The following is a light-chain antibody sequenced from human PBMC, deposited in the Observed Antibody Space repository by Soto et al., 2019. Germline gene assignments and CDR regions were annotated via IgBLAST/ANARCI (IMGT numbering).Light chain of an antibody. CDR1: SSDVGDYPY. CDR3: SSYSGTNSLV. CDR2: EVT. V-gene: IGLV2-14*01. Sequence: SVLTQPASVSGSPGQSITISCTGTSSDVGDYPYVSWYQQHPGEVPRLIIYEVTTRPSGVTSRFSGSKSENTASLTISGPQAEDEAAYYCSSYSGTNSLVFGGGTKVT. J-gene: IGLJ1*01.